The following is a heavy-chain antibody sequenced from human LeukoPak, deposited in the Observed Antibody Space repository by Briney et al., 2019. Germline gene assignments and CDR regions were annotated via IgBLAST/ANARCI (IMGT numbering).Heavy chain of an antibody. CDR1: GGSMNNYY. J-gene: IGHJ5*02. D-gene: IGHD4-17*01. CDR3: ARYDYGDCWFGP. CDR2: ISDSGST. Sequence: SETLSLTYTVSGGSMNNYYWSWIRQAPGKGLEWIGYISDSGSTNYNPSLGSRVTISVDASKNQFSLKLTSVTAADTALYYCARYDYGDCWFGPWGQGTLVTVSS. V-gene: IGHV4-59*01.